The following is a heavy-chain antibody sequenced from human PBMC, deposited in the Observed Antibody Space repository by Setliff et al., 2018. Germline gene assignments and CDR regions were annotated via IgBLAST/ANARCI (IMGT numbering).Heavy chain of an antibody. D-gene: IGHD6-19*01. CDR3: ARHFGFSAGWYADY. CDR1: GYRFTTYW. J-gene: IGHJ4*02. V-gene: IGHV5-51*01. Sequence: PGESLKISCKGSGYRFTTYWIGWVRQMPGKGLEWMGIIYPGDSDTRYSPSFQGRVTISADKSITTAYLQWSSLRASDTAMYYCARHFGFSAGWYADYWGQGTLVTVSS. CDR2: IYPGDSDT.